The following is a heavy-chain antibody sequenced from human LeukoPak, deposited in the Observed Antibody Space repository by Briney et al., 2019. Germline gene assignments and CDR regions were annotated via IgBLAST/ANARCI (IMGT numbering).Heavy chain of an antibody. CDR1: GFTFSSYW. J-gene: IGHJ3*02. D-gene: IGHD3-10*01. CDR3: ARENRGGVRGREAFDI. CDR2: IKQDGSEK. Sequence: PGGSLRLSCAASGFTFSSYWMSWVRQAPGKGLEWVANIKQDGSEKYYVDSVKGRFTISRDNAKNSLYLQMNSLRAEDTAVYYCARENRGGVRGREAFDIWGQGTMVTVSS. V-gene: IGHV3-7*01.